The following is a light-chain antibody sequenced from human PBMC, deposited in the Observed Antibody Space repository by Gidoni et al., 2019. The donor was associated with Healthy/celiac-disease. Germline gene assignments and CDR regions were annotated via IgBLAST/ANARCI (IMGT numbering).Light chain of an antibody. Sequence: AIRITQSPSSLSASTGDRVTITCRASQGISSYLAWYQQKPGKAPKLLIYAASTLQSGVPSRFSGSGSGTDFTLTISCLQSEVFATYYCQQYYSYPLTCGGGTKVEIK. CDR3: QQYYSYPLT. CDR2: AAS. V-gene: IGKV1-8*01. CDR1: QGISSY. J-gene: IGKJ4*01.